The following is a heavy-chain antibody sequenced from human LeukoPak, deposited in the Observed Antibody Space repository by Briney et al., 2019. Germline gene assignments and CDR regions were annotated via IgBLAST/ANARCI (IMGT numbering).Heavy chain of an antibody. V-gene: IGHV1-2*02. Sequence: ASVKVSCKASGYTFPGYYMHWVRQAPGHGLESMGWINPNSGGTNYAQKFQGRVTMTRDTSISTAYMELSRLRSDDTAVYYCARRGIAAAGIDYWGQGTLVTVSS. CDR2: INPNSGGT. D-gene: IGHD6-13*01. CDR1: GYTFPGYY. CDR3: ARRGIAAAGIDY. J-gene: IGHJ4*02.